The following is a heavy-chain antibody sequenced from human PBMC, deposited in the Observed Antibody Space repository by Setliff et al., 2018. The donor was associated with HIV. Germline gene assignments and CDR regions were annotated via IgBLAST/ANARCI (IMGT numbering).Heavy chain of an antibody. CDR3: ARLSVRRDYSYGMDV. D-gene: IGHD3-10*01. CDR1: GFTFSSYG. V-gene: IGHV3-30*04. CDR2: ISYDGNIK. J-gene: IGHJ6*02. Sequence: PGGSLRLSCAASGFTFSSYGMHWARQAPGKGLEWVALISYDGNIKHYPDSMMGRLTISRDNSKNTLYLQMNNLRGDDTAVYYCARLSVRRDYSYGMDVWGQGTTVTVSS.